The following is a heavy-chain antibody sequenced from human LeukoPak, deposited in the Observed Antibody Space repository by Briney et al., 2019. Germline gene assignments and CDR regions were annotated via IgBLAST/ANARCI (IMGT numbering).Heavy chain of an antibody. D-gene: IGHD4-17*01. CDR1: GFTFSNAW. V-gene: IGHV3-15*01. CDR2: IKSKTDGGTT. J-gene: IGHJ6*03. Sequence: PGGSLRLSCAASGFTFSNAWMSWVRQAPGKGLEWVGRIKSKTDGGTTDYAAPVKGRFTISRDDSKNTLYLQTNSLKTEDTAVYYCTSVTSAGEYYYYYYMDVWGKGTTVTVSS. CDR3: TSVTSAGEYYYYYYMDV.